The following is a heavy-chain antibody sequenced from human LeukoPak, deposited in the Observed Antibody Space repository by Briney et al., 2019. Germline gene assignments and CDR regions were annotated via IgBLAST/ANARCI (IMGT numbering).Heavy chain of an antibody. Sequence: SETLSLTCAVSGYSISNTYYWGWIRQPPGKELEWIGSIYNSGSTHYNPSLKSRVTISVDTSMNQFSLKLSSVTAADTAVYYCARNSSGIHFDYWGRGTLVTVSS. J-gene: IGHJ4*02. CDR2: IYNSGST. CDR3: ARNSSGIHFDY. CDR1: GYSISNTYY. D-gene: IGHD3-22*01. V-gene: IGHV4-38-2*01.